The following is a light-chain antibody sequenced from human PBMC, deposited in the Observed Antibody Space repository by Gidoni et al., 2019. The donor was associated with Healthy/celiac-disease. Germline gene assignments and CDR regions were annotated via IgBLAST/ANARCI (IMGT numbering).Light chain of an antibody. J-gene: IGLJ3*02. CDR3: YSAADNNPWV. CDR1: VLAKKY. Sequence: SYELTQPSSVSVSTGQTARITCSGDVLAKKYARWFQQKPGQAPVLVIYKDSERPSGIPERFSGSSSGTTVTLTISGAQVEDEADYYCYSAADNNPWVFGGGTKLTVL. CDR2: KDS. V-gene: IGLV3-27*01.